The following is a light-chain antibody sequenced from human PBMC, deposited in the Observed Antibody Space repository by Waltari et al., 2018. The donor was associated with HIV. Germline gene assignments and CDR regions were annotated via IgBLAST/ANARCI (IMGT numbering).Light chain of an antibody. J-gene: IGKJ2*01. CDR1: QSINYY. V-gene: IGKV3-11*01. CDR2: DAS. Sequence: ETVLTQSPATLSLSPGHRVTLSCRASQSINYYLAWYQQKPGQPPRLLIYDASTRAPGIPARFSGSGSGTDFTLTISSLEPEDFAVYYCQHRNHWPPEYTFGQGTKLEIK. CDR3: QHRNHWPPEYT.